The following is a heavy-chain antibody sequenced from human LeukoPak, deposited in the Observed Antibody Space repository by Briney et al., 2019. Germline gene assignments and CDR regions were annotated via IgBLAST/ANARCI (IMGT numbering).Heavy chain of an antibody. CDR1: GFTFDDYA. V-gene: IGHV3-9*01. CDR3: TKGKSGTFYDAFDI. Sequence: GGSLRLSCAASGFTFDDYAMHWVRQAPGKGLEWVSGISWNSGTIGYADSVKGRFTISRDNAENSLYLQMNSLRAEDTALYYCTKGKSGTFYDAFDICGQGTMVTVS. CDR2: ISWNSGTI. D-gene: IGHD1-26*01. J-gene: IGHJ3*02.